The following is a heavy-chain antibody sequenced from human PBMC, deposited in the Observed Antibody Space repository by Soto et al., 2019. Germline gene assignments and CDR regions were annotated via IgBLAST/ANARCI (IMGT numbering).Heavy chain of an antibody. J-gene: IGHJ6*02. CDR2: IVVGSGNT. V-gene: IGHV1-58*02. Sequence: QMQLVQSGPEVKKPGTSVKVSCKASGFTFTSSAMQWVRQARGQRLEWIGWIVVGSGNTNYAQKFQERVTITRDMSTSKAYMELSSLRSEDTAVYYCAAVLYYYILTGYRTYGMDVWGQGTTVTVSS. CDR3: AAVLYYYILTGYRTYGMDV. D-gene: IGHD3-9*01. CDR1: GFTFTSSA.